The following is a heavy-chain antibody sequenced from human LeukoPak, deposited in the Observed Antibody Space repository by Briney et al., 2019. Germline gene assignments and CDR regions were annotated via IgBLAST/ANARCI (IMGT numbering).Heavy chain of an antibody. CDR1: GFTFSSYA. Sequence: PGGSLRLSCAASGFTFSSYAMSWVRQAPGKGLEWVSAISGSGGSTYYADSVKGRFPISRDNSKNTLYLQMNSLRAEDTAVYYCARPRAYDTRDFDYWGQGALVTVSS. J-gene: IGHJ4*02. V-gene: IGHV3-23*01. CDR3: ARPRAYDTRDFDY. CDR2: ISGSGGST. D-gene: IGHD3-22*01.